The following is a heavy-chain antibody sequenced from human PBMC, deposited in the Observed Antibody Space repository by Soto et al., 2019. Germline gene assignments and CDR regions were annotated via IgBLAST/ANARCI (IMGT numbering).Heavy chain of an antibody. CDR3: ARGQPWTYYYDSSGYTDY. D-gene: IGHD3-22*01. CDR2: ISYDGSNK. CDR1: GFTFSSYA. V-gene: IGHV3-30-3*01. J-gene: IGHJ4*02. Sequence: QVQLVESGGGVVQPGRSLRLSCAASGFTFSSYAMHWVRQAPGKGLEWVAVISYDGSNKYYADSVKGRFTISRDNSKNTLYLQMNSLRAEDTAVYYCARGQPWTYYYDSSGYTDYWGQGTLVTVSS.